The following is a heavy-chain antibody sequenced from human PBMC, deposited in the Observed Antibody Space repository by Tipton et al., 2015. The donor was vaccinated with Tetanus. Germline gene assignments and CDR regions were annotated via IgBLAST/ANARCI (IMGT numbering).Heavy chain of an antibody. Sequence: TLSLTCSVSGDSIRSEDYYWGWIRQSPGKGLEWLGYIYYSGSTYNNPSLKSRVSISLDASKNQFSPSLNSVTAADSATYYCARLTCSSPICYYYYYYYVDVWGTGTAVAVSS. J-gene: IGHJ6*03. V-gene: IGHV4-30-4*01. CDR2: IYYSGST. D-gene: IGHD2-2*01. CDR1: GDSIRSEDYY. CDR3: ARLTCSSPICYYYYYYYVDV.